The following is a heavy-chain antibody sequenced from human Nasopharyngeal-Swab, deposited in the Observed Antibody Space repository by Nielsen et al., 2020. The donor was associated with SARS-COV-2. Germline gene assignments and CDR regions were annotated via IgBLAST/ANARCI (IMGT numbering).Heavy chain of an antibody. V-gene: IGHV4-59*12. CDR2: IYYSGST. CDR1: DGSISSYY. J-gene: IGHJ4*02. CDR3: AGCSSSWGHFDY. D-gene: IGHD6-13*01. Sequence: SETLSLTCTVSDGSISSYYWSWIRQPPGKGLEWIGYIYYSGSTNYNPSLKSRVTISVDKSKNQFSLKLSSVTAADTAVYYCAGCSSSWGHFDYWGQGTLVTVSS.